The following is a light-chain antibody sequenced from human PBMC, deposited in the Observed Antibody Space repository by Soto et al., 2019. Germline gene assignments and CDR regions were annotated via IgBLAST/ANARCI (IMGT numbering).Light chain of an antibody. V-gene: IGLV1-51*01. Sequence: QSLLTQPPPVSPAPGQKVTISCSGSSSNIGGNSVSWYQQLPGTAPKLLIYDDNKRPSGIPDRFSGSKSGTSATLGITGFQTGDEADYYCGSWDSSLSAYVFGTGTKV. CDR3: GSWDSSLSAYV. CDR2: DDN. CDR1: SSNIGGNS. J-gene: IGLJ1*01.